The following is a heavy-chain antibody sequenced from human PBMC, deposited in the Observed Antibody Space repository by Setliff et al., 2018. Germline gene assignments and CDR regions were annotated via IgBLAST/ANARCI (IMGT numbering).Heavy chain of an antibody. V-gene: IGHV1-18*01. D-gene: IGHD2-21*02. CDR2: ISAYNGNA. Sequence: ASVTVSCKASGYTFTSYGISWVRQAPGQGLEWMGWISAYNGNANYAQKLQGRLTMTTDTSTSTAYMELRSLRSDDTAVYYCARSPPTVVVTAIQAIFDYWGQGTLVTVPQ. J-gene: IGHJ4*02. CDR3: ARSPPTVVVTAIQAIFDY. CDR1: GYTFTSYG.